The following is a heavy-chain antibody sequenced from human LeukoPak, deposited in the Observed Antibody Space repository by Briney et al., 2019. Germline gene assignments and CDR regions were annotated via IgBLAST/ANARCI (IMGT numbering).Heavy chain of an antibody. CDR3: ARDTDYDSPLGY. Sequence: PGRSLRLSCAASGFTVNNNYMNWVRQAPGKGLEWVAVIYSGGRTYYADSVKGRFTISRDNSKNTLYLQMTSLRAEDTAVYYCARDTDYDSPLGYWGQGTLVTVSS. CDR1: GFTVNNNY. V-gene: IGHV3-66*01. J-gene: IGHJ4*02. D-gene: IGHD3-22*01. CDR2: IYSGGRT.